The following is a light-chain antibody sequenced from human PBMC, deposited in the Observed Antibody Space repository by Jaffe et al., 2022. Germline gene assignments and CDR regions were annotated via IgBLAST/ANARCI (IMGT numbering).Light chain of an antibody. CDR3: CSYAGSGTLL. Sequence: QSALTQPASVSGSPGQSITISCTGTNSNIGSYNLVSWYQQHPGKAPKLMIYEDSKRPSGVSNRFSGSKSGNTASLTISGLQAEDEADYYCCSYAGSGTLLFGGGTKLTVL. CDR1: NSNIGSYNL. V-gene: IGLV2-23*01. CDR2: EDS. J-gene: IGLJ2*01.